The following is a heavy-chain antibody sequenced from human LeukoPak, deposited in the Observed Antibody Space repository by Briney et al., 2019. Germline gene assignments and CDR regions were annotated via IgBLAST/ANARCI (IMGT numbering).Heavy chain of an antibody. CDR2: IYYSGST. CDR3: ARHKTPYYYGSGRASYAFDI. J-gene: IGHJ3*02. D-gene: IGHD3-10*01. CDR1: GGSISSYY. V-gene: IGHV4-59*08. Sequence: SETLSLTCTVSGGSISSYYWSWIRQPPGKGLEWIGYIYYSGSTNYNPSLKSRVTISVDTSKNQFSLKLSSVTAADTAVYYCARHKTPYYYGSGRASYAFDIWGQGTMVTVSS.